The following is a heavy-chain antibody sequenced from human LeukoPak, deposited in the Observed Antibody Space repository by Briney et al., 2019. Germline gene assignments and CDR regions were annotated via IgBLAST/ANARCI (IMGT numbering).Heavy chain of an antibody. Sequence: GAAVKASCKASGYTFTGYYMHWVRQAPGQGLEWMGWINPNSGGTNYAQKFQGRVTMTRDTSISTAYMELRSLRSDDTAVYYCARDRVAVADNDAFDIWGQGTMVTVSS. J-gene: IGHJ3*02. CDR2: INPNSGGT. V-gene: IGHV1-2*02. CDR3: ARDRVAVADNDAFDI. CDR1: GYTFTGYY. D-gene: IGHD6-19*01.